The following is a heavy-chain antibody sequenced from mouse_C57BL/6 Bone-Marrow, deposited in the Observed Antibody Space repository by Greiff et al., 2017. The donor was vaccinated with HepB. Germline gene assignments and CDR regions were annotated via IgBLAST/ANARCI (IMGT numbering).Heavy chain of an antibody. CDR3: AALLRRGYAMDY. Sequence: VKLQESGAELARPGASVKLSCKASGYTFTSYGISWVKQRTGQGLEWIGEIYPRSGNTYYNEKFKGKATLTADKSSSTAYMELRSLTSEDSAVYFCAALLRRGYAMDYWGQGTSVTVSS. CDR2: IYPRSGNT. J-gene: IGHJ4*01. D-gene: IGHD1-1*01. CDR1: GYTFTSYG. V-gene: IGHV1-81*01.